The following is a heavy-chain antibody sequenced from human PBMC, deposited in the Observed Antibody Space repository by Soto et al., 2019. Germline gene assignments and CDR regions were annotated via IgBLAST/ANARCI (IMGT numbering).Heavy chain of an antibody. Sequence: PGESLKISCNGSGYSFTSYWISWVRQMPGKGLEWMGRIDPSDSYTNYSPSFQGHVTISADKSISTAYLQWSSLKASDTAMYYCARPKYYYGSGTYMDVWGQGTTVTVSS. CDR1: GYSFTSYW. CDR2: IDPSDSYT. CDR3: ARPKYYYGSGTYMDV. D-gene: IGHD3-10*01. V-gene: IGHV5-10-1*01. J-gene: IGHJ6*02.